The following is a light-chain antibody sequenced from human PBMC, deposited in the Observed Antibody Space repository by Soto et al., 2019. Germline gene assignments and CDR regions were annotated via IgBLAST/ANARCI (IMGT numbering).Light chain of an antibody. CDR1: QRVASSY. CDR3: QQYGSSPIT. CDR2: GAS. J-gene: IGKJ5*01. V-gene: IGKV3-20*01. Sequence: EILMPQSPATLTVSTGEGATLSCRASQRVASSYLAWYQQKPGKAPRLLIYGASSRDTGIPDRFSGMRSWTDFTLPLSRLEPEDFAVYYCQQYGSSPITFGQGTRLEIK.